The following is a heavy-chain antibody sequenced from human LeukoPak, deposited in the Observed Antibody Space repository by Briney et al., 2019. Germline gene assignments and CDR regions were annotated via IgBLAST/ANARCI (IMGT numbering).Heavy chain of an antibody. CDR2: IYYSGST. CDR3: ATRYSGYDSPPFDY. CDR1: GGSISSYY. J-gene: IGHJ4*02. Sequence: SETLSLTCTVSGGSISSYYWSWIRQPPGKGLEWIGYIYYSGSTNYNPSLKSRVTISVDTSKNQFSLKLSSVTAADTAVYYCATRYSGYDSPPFDYWGQGTLVTVSS. D-gene: IGHD5-12*01. V-gene: IGHV4-59*01.